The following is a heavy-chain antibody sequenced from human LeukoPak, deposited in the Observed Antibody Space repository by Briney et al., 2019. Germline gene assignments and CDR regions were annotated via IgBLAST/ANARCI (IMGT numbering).Heavy chain of an antibody. CDR3: ARVFEGEMATMSD. Sequence: GGSLRLSCGASGFTFSSYEMSWVRQAPGKGLEWVSSISSRGSSIYADSVKGRFTISRDNAKNSLYLQMNSLRVEDTAVYYCARVFEGEMATMSDWGQGTLAIVSS. D-gene: IGHD5-24*01. CDR2: ISSRGSSI. J-gene: IGHJ4*02. V-gene: IGHV3-48*03. CDR1: GFTFSSYE.